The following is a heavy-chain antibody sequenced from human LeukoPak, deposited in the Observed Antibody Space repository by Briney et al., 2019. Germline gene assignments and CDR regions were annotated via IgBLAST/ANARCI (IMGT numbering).Heavy chain of an antibody. V-gene: IGHV3-7*04. J-gene: IGHJ6*03. D-gene: IGHD4-23*01. CDR1: GFTFSSYW. Sequence: GGSLRLSCAASGFTFSSYWMSWVRQAPGKGLEWVANIKQDGSEKYYVDSVKGRFTISRDNAKNSLYLQMNSLRAEDTAVYYCARGGNYGGNSPDVGPYYYYMDVWGKGTTVTVSS. CDR3: ARGGNYGGNSPDVGPYYYYMDV. CDR2: IKQDGSEK.